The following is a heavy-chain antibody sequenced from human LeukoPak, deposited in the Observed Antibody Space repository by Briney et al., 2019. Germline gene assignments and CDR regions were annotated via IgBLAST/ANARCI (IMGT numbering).Heavy chain of an antibody. D-gene: IGHD5-24*01. V-gene: IGHV3-21*01. Sequence: GGSLRLSCAASGFTFSSYSMNWVRQAPGKGLEWVSSISSSSSYIYYADSVKGRFTISRDNAKNSLYLQMNSLRAEDTAVYYCAKDDGWVQYANWGQGTLVTVSS. CDR2: ISSSSSYI. CDR3: AKDDGWVQYAN. CDR1: GFTFSSYS. J-gene: IGHJ4*02.